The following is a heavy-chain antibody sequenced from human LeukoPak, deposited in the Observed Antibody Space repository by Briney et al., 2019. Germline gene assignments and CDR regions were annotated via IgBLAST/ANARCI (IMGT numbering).Heavy chain of an antibody. CDR3: ARTTYYYGARSYPADY. CDR2: ISAYNGNT. D-gene: IGHD3-10*01. Sequence: ASVKVSLMSSVYTFTSYGISWVRQAPGQGGGWVGWISAYNGNTNYAQKLQGRVTMTTDTSTRTAYMELRSLRSDDTAVYSCARTTYYYGARSYPADYWGQGTLVTVSS. CDR1: VYTFTSYG. V-gene: IGHV1-18*01. J-gene: IGHJ4*02.